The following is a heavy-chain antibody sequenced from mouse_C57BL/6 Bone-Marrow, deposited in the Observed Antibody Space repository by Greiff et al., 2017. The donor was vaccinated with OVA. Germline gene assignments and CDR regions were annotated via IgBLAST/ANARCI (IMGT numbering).Heavy chain of an antibody. Sequence: QVQLQQPGAELVRPGSSVKLSCKASGYTFTSYWMHWVRQRPIQGLEWIGNIDPSGSETHYNQKFKDKATLTVDKSSSTAYMQLSSLTSEDSAVYYCALYEFAYWGQGTLVTVSA. V-gene: IGHV1-52*01. J-gene: IGHJ3*01. CDR1: GYTFTSYW. CDR2: IDPSGSET. CDR3: ALYEFAY. D-gene: IGHD2-14*01.